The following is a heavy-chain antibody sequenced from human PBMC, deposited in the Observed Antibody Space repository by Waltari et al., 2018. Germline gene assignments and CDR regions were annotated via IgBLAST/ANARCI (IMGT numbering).Heavy chain of an antibody. CDR2: INHSGST. Sequence: QVQLHPWGAGLLKPSETLSLTCAASGGSFSRYYWSWIRQPQGKGLEWIGEINHSGSTNYNPSLKSRVTISVDTSKNQFSLKLSSVTAADTAVYYCARGLKNAFDIWGQGTMVTVAS. J-gene: IGHJ3*02. V-gene: IGHV4-34*01. CDR1: GGSFSRYY. CDR3: ARGLKNAFDI.